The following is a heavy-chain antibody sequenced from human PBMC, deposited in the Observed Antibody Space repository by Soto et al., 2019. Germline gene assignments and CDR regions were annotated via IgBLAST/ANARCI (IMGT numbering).Heavy chain of an antibody. Sequence: ASVKVSCKASGYTFTSYGISWVRQAPGQGLEWMGWISAYSGNTNYAQKLQGRVTMTTDTSTSTAYMELRSLRSDDTAVYYCARELVRGTDEDAFDIWGQGTRVTVSS. CDR2: ISAYSGNT. D-gene: IGHD3-16*01. J-gene: IGHJ3*02. V-gene: IGHV1-18*01. CDR3: ARELVRGTDEDAFDI. CDR1: GYTFTSYG.